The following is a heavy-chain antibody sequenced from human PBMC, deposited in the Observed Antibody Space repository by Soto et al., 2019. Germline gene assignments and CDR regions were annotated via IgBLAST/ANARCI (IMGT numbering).Heavy chain of an antibody. V-gene: IGHV5-10-1*01. CDR2: IDPSDSYT. J-gene: IGHJ6*02. D-gene: IGHD2-2*01. CDR3: ARRKYCSTSSCYADYYYGMDV. Sequence: PGESLKISCKGSGYNFTSYWIYGVRQMPGKGLEWMGRIDPSDSYTNYSPSFQGHVTISADKAIHTAYLQWSSLKASDTAMSYCARRKYCSTSSCYADYYYGMDVWGQGTTVTVSS. CDR1: GYNFTSYW.